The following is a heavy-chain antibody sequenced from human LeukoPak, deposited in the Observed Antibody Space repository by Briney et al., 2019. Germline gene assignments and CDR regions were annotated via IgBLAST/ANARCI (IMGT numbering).Heavy chain of an antibody. V-gene: IGHV1-24*01. Sequence: ASVKVSCKVSGYTLTELSIHWVRQAPGKGFEWMGGFNPEDGEKIYVQKFQGRVTMTEDTSIDTAYMELSSLRSEDTAMYYCATDPVGYCSSDSCYSVDYWGQGTLVTVSS. CDR3: ATDPVGYCSSDSCYSVDY. J-gene: IGHJ4*02. CDR1: GYTLTELS. D-gene: IGHD2-15*01. CDR2: FNPEDGEK.